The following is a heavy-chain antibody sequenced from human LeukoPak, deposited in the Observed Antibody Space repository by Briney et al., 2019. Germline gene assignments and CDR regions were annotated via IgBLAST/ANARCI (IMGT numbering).Heavy chain of an antibody. J-gene: IGHJ4*02. CDR2: IYYSGST. CDR3: ARDRPYYYGSGSYSPPAIDY. D-gene: IGHD3-10*01. Sequence: SETLSLTCTVSRGSVTSYYWSWIRQPPGKGLEWIGYIYYSGSTNYNPSLKSRVTISVDTSKNQFSLKLSSVTAADTAVYYCARDRPYYYGSGSYSPPAIDYWGQGTLVTVSS. V-gene: IGHV4-59*02. CDR1: RGSVTSYY.